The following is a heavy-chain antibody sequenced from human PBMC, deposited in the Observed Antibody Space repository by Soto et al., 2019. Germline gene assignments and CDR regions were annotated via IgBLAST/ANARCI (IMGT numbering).Heavy chain of an antibody. D-gene: IGHD2-2*01. CDR2: IRSSSSSI. Sequence: GGSLRLSCAASGFTFSNYSMHWVRQAPGKGLEWVSYIRSSSSSIYYADSVKGRFTISRDNAKNSLCLQMNSLRAEDTAVYYCATTSRSTGPGCWGQGTLVTVSS. V-gene: IGHV3-48*01. CDR1: GFTFSNYS. J-gene: IGHJ4*02. CDR3: ATTSRSTGPGC.